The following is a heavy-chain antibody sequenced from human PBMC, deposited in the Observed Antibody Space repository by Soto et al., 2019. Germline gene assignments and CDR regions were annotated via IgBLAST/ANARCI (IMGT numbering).Heavy chain of an antibody. CDR3: AKDMRGGSSSSRYYYGLDV. Sequence: EVQLVESGGGLVQPGRSLRLSCAASGFTFDDYAMHWVRQAPGKGLEWVSGISWNSGTIVYADSVKGRFTISRDNAKKPLYLQMNSLRGEDTALYYCAKDMRGGSSSSRYYYGLDVWGQGTTVTVSS. CDR1: GFTFDDYA. J-gene: IGHJ6*02. V-gene: IGHV3-9*01. CDR2: ISWNSGTI. D-gene: IGHD6-13*01.